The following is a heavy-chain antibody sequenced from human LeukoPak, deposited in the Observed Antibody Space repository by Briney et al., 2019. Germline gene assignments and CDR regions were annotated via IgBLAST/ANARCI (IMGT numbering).Heavy chain of an antibody. CDR1: GFTFRNYG. CDR3: ARDLQTACTFGWLDP. D-gene: IGHD3-16*01. J-gene: IGHJ5*02. CDR2: IWYDGSKQ. V-gene: IGHV3-33*01. Sequence: PGRSLRLSCAASGFTFRNYGMHWVRQAPGKGLEWVAVIWYDGSKQYYGDSVKGRFTVSRDQSKNTLYLQMNNLRAEDTAVYYCARDLQTACTFGWLDPWGHGTLVTVPS.